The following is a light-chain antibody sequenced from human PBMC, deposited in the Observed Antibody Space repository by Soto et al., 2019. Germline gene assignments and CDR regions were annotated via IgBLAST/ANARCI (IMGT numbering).Light chain of an antibody. CDR1: QSVSNF. CDR3: HQRHSWAIT. CDR2: VAS. Sequence: EIVLTQSPATLSLSPGEGATLSCRASQSVSNFLLCFQQKPGQAPRLLNYVASKRATGLPARFSRSGSGTDFTLTIRTREPEDVAVCYSHQRHSWAITFGQGTRLASK. J-gene: IGKJ5*01. V-gene: IGKV3-11*01.